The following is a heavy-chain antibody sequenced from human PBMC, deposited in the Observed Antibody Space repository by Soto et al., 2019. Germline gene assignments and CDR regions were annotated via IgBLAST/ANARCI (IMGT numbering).Heavy chain of an antibody. CDR2: ISGSGDSK. V-gene: IGHV3-23*01. J-gene: IGHJ4*02. CDR1: GFTFSNYA. D-gene: IGHD3-10*01. CDR3: ANAGSGSYYNFDY. Sequence: GSLRLSCAASGFTFSNYAMHWVRQAPGKGLEWVATISGSGDSKYYADSVKGRFIISRDNSKNTLYLQMNSLRAEDTAVYYCANAGSGSYYNFDYWGQGTLVTVSS.